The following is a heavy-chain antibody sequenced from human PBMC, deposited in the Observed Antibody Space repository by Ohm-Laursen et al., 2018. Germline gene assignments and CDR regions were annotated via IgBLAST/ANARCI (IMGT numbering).Heavy chain of an antibody. J-gene: IGHJ4*02. CDR2: ISSSSTTI. D-gene: IGHD3-10*01. V-gene: IGHV3-11*01. CDR1: GFTFSDYP. Sequence: SLRLSCTASGFTFSDYPMTWIRQAPGKGLDWVSYISSSSTTIYYADSVKGRFTISRDNAKNSLYLQMNSLRAEDTAVYYCARDSSGSGGDSDYWGQGTLVTVSS. CDR3: ARDSSGSGGDSDY.